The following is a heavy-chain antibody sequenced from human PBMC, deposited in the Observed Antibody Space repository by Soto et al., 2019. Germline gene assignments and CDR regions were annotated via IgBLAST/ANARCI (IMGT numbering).Heavy chain of an antibody. CDR3: ARVGYSGYDPPKYFQH. CDR2: INHSGST. D-gene: IGHD5-12*01. J-gene: IGHJ1*01. Sequence: LTCAVYGGSFSGYYWSWIRQPPGKGLEWIGEINHSGSTNYNPSLKSRVTISVDTSKNQFSLKLSSVTAADTAVYYCARVGYSGYDPPKYFQHWGQGTLVTVSS. CDR1: GGSFSGYY. V-gene: IGHV4-34*01.